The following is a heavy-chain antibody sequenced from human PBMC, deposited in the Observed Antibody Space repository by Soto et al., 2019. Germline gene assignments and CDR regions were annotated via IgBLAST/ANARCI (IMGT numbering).Heavy chain of an antibody. CDR3: ARHFWSGYPSAVYYYYGMDV. V-gene: IGHV1-69*12. J-gene: IGHJ6*02. CDR2: IIPIFGTA. D-gene: IGHD3-3*02. Sequence: QVQLVQSGAEVKKPGSSVKVSCKASGGTFSSYAISWVRQAPGQGLEWMGGIIPIFGTANYAQKFQGRVTITADESTSTAYMELSSLRSEDTAVYYCARHFWSGYPSAVYYYYGMDVWGQGTTVTVSS. CDR1: GGTFSSYA.